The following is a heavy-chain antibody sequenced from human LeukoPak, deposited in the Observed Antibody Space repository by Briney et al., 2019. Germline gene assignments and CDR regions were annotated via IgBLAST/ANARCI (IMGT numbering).Heavy chain of an antibody. CDR3: ARARPRFDP. CDR2: IYYSGST. J-gene: IGHJ5*02. V-gene: IGHV4-39*07. CDR1: GGSISSSSYY. Sequence: PSETLSLTCTVSGGSISSSSYYWGWIRQPPGKGLEWIGSIYYSGSTNYNPSLKSRVTISVDTSKNQFSLKLSSVTAADTAVYYCARARPRFDPWGQGTLVTVSS.